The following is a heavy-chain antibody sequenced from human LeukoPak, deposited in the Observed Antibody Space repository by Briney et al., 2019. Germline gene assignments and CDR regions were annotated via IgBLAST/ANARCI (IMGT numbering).Heavy chain of an antibody. CDR1: GFTFSSYA. CDR2: ISGSGGST. D-gene: IGHD1-26*01. Sequence: GGPLRLSCAASGFTFSSYALSWVRQAAGKGLEWVSSISGSGGSTYYADSVKGRFTISRDNSKNTLYLQMNSLRADDTAVYYCAKPVGNFDIWGQGTMVSVSS. J-gene: IGHJ3*02. CDR3: AKPVGNFDI. V-gene: IGHV3-23*01.